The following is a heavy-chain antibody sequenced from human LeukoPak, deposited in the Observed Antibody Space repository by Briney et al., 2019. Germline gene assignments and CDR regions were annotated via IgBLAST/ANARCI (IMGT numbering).Heavy chain of an antibody. V-gene: IGHV3-23*01. CDR2: ISGSGGST. CDR3: AKDLSPRYYDSGVDY. J-gene: IGHJ4*02. Sequence: PGGSLRLSSAASGFTFSSYAMSWVRQAPGKGLEWVSAISGSGGSTYYADSVKGRFTVSRDNSKNTLYLQMNSLRAEDTAVYYCAKDLSPRYYDSGVDYWGQGTLVAVSS. D-gene: IGHD3-22*01. CDR1: GFTFSSYA.